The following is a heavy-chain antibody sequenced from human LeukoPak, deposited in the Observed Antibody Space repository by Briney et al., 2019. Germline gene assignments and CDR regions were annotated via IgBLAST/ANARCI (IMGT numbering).Heavy chain of an antibody. CDR3: ARSSVVTIFGVVITHDAFDI. V-gene: IGHV4-39*01. CDR2: IYYSGST. CDR1: GGSISSSSYY. D-gene: IGHD3-3*01. J-gene: IGHJ3*02. Sequence: SETLSLTCTVSGGSISSSSYYWGWIRQPPGKGLEWIGSIYYSGSTYYNPSLKSRVTISVDTSKNQFSLKLSSVTAADTAVYYCARSSVVTIFGVVITHDAFDIWGQGTMVTVSS.